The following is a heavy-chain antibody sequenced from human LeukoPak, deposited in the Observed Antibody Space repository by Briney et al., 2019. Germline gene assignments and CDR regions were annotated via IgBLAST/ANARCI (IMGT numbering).Heavy chain of an antibody. J-gene: IGHJ3*02. Sequence: ASVKVSFKASGYTFTSYYMHWVRQAPGQGLEWMGIINPSGGSTSYAQKFQGRVTMTRDTSTSTVYMELSSLRSEDTAVYYCARDGNYDILTGCPANIWGQGTMVTVSS. CDR1: GYTFTSYY. D-gene: IGHD3-9*01. CDR3: ARDGNYDILTGCPANI. V-gene: IGHV1-46*01. CDR2: INPSGGST.